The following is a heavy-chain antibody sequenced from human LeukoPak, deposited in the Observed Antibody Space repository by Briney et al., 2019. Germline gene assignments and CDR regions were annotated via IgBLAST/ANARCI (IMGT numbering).Heavy chain of an antibody. D-gene: IGHD3-9*01. Sequence: GGSLRLSCATSEFTFSAYAMHWIRQAPGRGLEWVAFVRYGGNIKYYADSVKGRFTISRDNSKNTLYLQMSSLRPEDTAVYYCAKDLGTEYNIFDYWGQGTLVTVSS. CDR3: AKDLGTEYNIFDY. J-gene: IGHJ4*02. CDR1: EFTFSAYA. V-gene: IGHV3-30*02. CDR2: VRYGGNIK.